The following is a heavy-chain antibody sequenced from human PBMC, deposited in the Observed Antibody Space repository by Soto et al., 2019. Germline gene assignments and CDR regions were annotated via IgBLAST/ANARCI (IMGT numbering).Heavy chain of an antibody. V-gene: IGHV3-23*01. Sequence: GGSLRLSCAASGFTFSSYAMSWVRQAPGKGLEWVSAISGSGGSTYYADSVKGRFTISRDNSKNTLYLQMNSLRAEDTAVYYCAKADLMSGAGAPLVDYYYYYGMDVWGQGTTVTVS. CDR3: AKADLMSGAGAPLVDYYYYYGMDV. CDR1: GFTFSSYA. J-gene: IGHJ6*02. D-gene: IGHD3-10*01. CDR2: ISGSGGST.